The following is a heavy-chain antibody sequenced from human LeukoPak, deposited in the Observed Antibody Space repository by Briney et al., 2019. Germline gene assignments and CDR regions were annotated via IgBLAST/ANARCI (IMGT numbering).Heavy chain of an antibody. CDR1: GGSFNNFY. Sequence: PSETLSLTCAVNGGSFNNFYWSWIRQPPGKGLEWIGEINGYGSSYHNLSLKSRVTILVDMSKNQFSLKLNSVTAADTAVYYCARVRRHTTYYYDSSGGAPADYWGQGTLVTVSS. CDR2: INGYGSS. J-gene: IGHJ4*02. V-gene: IGHV4-34*01. D-gene: IGHD3-22*01. CDR3: ARVRRHTTYYYDSSGGAPADY.